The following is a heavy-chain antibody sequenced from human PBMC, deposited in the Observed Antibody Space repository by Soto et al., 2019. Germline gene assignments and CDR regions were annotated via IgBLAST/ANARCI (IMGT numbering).Heavy chain of an antibody. D-gene: IGHD1-1*01. CDR3: AKATPTNYYGMDV. V-gene: IGHV3-30*18. Sequence: HPGGSLRLSCAASGFTFSSYGMHWVRQAPGKGLEWVAVISYDGSNKYYADSVKGRFTISRDNSKNTLYLQMNSLRAEDTAVYYCAKATPTNYYGMDVWGQGTTVTVSS. CDR1: GFTFSSYG. CDR2: ISYDGSNK. J-gene: IGHJ6*02.